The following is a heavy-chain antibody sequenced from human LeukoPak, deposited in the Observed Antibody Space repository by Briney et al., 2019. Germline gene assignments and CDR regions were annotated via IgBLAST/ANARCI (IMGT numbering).Heavy chain of an antibody. Sequence: TGGSLRLSCAASGFTFSSYSMNWVRQAPGKGLEWVSSISSSSSYIYYADSVKGRFTISRDNAKNSLYLQMNSLRAEDTAVYYCAREGNPLITIFWGVDYWGQGTLVTVSS. V-gene: IGHV3-21*01. CDR3: AREGNPLITIFWGVDY. CDR1: GFTFSSYS. CDR2: ISSSSSYI. J-gene: IGHJ4*02. D-gene: IGHD3-9*01.